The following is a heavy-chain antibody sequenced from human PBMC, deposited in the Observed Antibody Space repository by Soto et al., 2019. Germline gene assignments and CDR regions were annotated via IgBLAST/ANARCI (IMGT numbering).Heavy chain of an antibody. V-gene: IGHV3-53*01. Sequence: GGSLRLSCAASGFTVSSNYMSWVRQAPGKGLGWVSVIYSGGSTYYADSVKGRFTISRDNSKNTLYLQMNSLRAEDTAVYYCARVSGYSYALDYWGQGTLVTVSS. CDR1: GFTVSSNY. CDR2: IYSGGST. J-gene: IGHJ4*02. CDR3: ARVSGYSYALDY. D-gene: IGHD5-18*01.